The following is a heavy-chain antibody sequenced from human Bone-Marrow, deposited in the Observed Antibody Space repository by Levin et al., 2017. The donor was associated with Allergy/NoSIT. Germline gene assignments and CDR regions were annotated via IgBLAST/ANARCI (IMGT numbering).Heavy chain of an antibody. J-gene: IGHJ4*02. CDR2: IYHSGST. CDR1: GGSISDDHW. CDR3: ASARWDY. D-gene: IGHD2-15*01. Sequence: SETLSLTCTVSGGSISDDHWWSWVRQPPGKGLEWIGEIYHSGSTNYNPSLKSRVTISVDKSQNQFSLNLNSVTAADTAVYYCASARWDYWGQGTLVTVSS. V-gene: IGHV4-4*02.